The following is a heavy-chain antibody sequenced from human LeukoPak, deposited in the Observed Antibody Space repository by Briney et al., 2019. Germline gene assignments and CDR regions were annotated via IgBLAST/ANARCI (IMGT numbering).Heavy chain of an antibody. Sequence: SQTLSLTCTVSGGSISSGGYYWSWLRQHPGKGPEWIGYIYYSGSTYYNPSLKSRVTISVDTSKNQFSLKLRSVTAADTDVYDCARDKGYCSGSYYDWFDHWGQGTLVTVSS. D-gene: IGHD3-10*01. J-gene: IGHJ5*02. CDR2: IYYSGST. V-gene: IGHV4-31*03. CDR3: ARDKGYCSGSYYDWFDH. CDR1: GGSISSGGYY.